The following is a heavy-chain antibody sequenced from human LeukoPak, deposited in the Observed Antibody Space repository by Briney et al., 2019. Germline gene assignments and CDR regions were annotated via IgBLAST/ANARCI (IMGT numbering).Heavy chain of an antibody. CDR3: AKWHEKLLAFDS. D-gene: IGHD1-7*01. CDR1: GGSITSYY. CDR2: IHHTGKN. V-gene: IGHV4-59*01. Sequence: SETLSLTCAVCGGSITSYYWNWIRQPPGKGLEWIGYIHHTGKNWYNPPLQSRVTLSVDTSKSEFSLRLNSVTAADTAVYYCAKWHEKLLAFDSWGQGTLVTVSS. J-gene: IGHJ4*02.